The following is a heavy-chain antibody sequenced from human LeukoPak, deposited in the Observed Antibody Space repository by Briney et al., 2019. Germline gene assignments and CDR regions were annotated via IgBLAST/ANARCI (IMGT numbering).Heavy chain of an antibody. Sequence: PSETLSLTCTVSGVSFNSFYWSWIRQPPGKGLEWIGYIYYNRGSYYNPSLMSRVTISLDTSRNQFSLKLTSVTAADTALYYCARGGGFNPYYFDHWGQGALVTVSS. D-gene: IGHD5-24*01. J-gene: IGHJ4*02. CDR2: IYYNRGS. V-gene: IGHV4-59*01. CDR3: ARGGGFNPYYFDH. CDR1: GVSFNSFY.